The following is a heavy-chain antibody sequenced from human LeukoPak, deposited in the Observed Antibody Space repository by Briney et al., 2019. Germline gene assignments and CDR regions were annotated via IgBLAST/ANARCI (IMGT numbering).Heavy chain of an antibody. CDR1: EFTFSNYA. V-gene: IGHV3-30*14. D-gene: IGHD3-22*01. CDR3: ARGDDSGYYDYFDY. Sequence: PGRSLRLSCAASEFTFSNYALHWVRQAPGKGLQWVAVISYDGNTIHYADSVKGRFTISRDFSKNTVFLHMNSLRAEDTAMYYCARGDDSGYYDYFDYWGQGALVTVSS. J-gene: IGHJ4*02. CDR2: ISYDGNTI.